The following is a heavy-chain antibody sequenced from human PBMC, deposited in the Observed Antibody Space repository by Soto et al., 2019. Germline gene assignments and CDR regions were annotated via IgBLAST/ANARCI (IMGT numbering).Heavy chain of an antibody. J-gene: IGHJ3*01. Sequence: QVQLVQSGAEVMKPGASVRVSCKASGYSFTTYGISWVRQAPGQGLEYMGWISVYNGDTIYAQKLQGRVTMTTDTSTSTAYMELRSLRSDDTAIYYCARDRRDSVADRRSFDVWGQGTMVTVSS. CDR3: ARDRRDSVADRRSFDV. V-gene: IGHV1-18*01. CDR1: GYSFTTYG. D-gene: IGHD1-26*01. CDR2: ISVYNGDT.